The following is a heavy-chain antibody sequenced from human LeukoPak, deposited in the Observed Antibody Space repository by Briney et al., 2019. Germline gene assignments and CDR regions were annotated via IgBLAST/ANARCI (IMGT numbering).Heavy chain of an antibody. CDR2: ISGSGGST. D-gene: IGHD3-3*01. CDR3: AKSLRFLEWLNY. CDR1: GFTFSSYA. Sequence: PGGSLRHSCAASGFTFSSYAMSWVRQTPGKGLEWVSAISGSGGSTYYADSVKGRFTISRDNSKNTLYLQMNSLRAEDTAVYYRAKSLRFLEWLNYWGQGTLVTVSS. J-gene: IGHJ4*02. V-gene: IGHV3-23*01.